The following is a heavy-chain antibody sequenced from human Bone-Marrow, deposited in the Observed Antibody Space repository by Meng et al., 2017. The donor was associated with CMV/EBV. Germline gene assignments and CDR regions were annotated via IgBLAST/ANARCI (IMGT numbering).Heavy chain of an antibody. CDR2: ISTYNGNT. CDR1: GYTFTSYG. J-gene: IGHJ5*02. D-gene: IGHD3-3*01. Sequence: ASVKVSCKASGYTFTSYGINWVRQAPGQGLEWMGWISTYNGNTNYAQNLQGRVTMTRNTSISTAYMELSSLRSEDTAVYYCARDRIRRNGFLEWFHTYNWFDPWGQGTLVTVSS. CDR3: ARDRIRRNGFLEWFHTYNWFDP. V-gene: IGHV1-18*01.